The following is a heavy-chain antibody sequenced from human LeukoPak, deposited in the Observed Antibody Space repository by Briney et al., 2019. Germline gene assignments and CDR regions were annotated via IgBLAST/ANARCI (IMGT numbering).Heavy chain of an antibody. V-gene: IGHV3-23*01. Sequence: PGGSLRLSCAASGFTFSSYAMSWVRQAPGKGLEWVSAISGSGGSTYYADSVKGRFTISRDNSKNTLYLQMNSLRAEDTAVYYCAEPAAGIVEVYYYYGMDVWGQGTTVTVSS. J-gene: IGHJ6*02. CDR1: GFTFSSYA. CDR3: AEPAAGIVEVYYYYGMDV. CDR2: ISGSGGST. D-gene: IGHD6-13*01.